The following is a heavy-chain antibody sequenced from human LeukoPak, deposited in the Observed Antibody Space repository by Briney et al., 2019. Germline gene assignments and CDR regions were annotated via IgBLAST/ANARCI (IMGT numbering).Heavy chain of an antibody. CDR1: GYTFSEYV. V-gene: IGHV1-8*01. CDR3: ARDSSYYYYIDV. J-gene: IGHJ6*03. CDR2: MNPNSGHT. D-gene: IGHD3-10*01. Sequence: ASVTVSCKASGYTFSEYVMVWVRQASGQGVAWMGWMNPNSGHTGLAPKFQGRLTMTRDNSIGTAYMALSSLSSDDTAVYYCARDSSYYYYIDVWGKGTPVTVSS.